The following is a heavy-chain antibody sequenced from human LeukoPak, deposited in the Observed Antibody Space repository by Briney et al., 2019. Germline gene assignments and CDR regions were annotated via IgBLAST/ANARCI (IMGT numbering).Heavy chain of an antibody. V-gene: IGHV3-23*01. D-gene: IGHD6-25*01. J-gene: IGHJ4*02. Sequence: GGSLRLSCAASGFTFSSYGMSWVRQAPGKGLEWVSAISGSGGRTYYADSVKGRVTISRDNAKNSLYLQMNSLRAEDTALYYCAKDASAGPYYFDYWGQGTLVTVSS. CDR2: ISGSGGRT. CDR3: AKDASAGPYYFDY. CDR1: GFTFSSYG.